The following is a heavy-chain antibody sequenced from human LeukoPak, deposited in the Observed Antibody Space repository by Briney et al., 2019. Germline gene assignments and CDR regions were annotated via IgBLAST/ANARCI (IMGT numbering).Heavy chain of an antibody. Sequence: SETLSLTCTVSGDSISSGSYYWSWIRQPAGKGLEWIGRIYTSGSTNYNPSLKSRVTISVDTSKNQFSLKLSSVTAADTAVYYCARDPTAYDFWSGQPPYYVDVWGKGTTVSVSS. V-gene: IGHV4-61*02. CDR1: GDSISSGSYY. J-gene: IGHJ6*03. D-gene: IGHD3-3*01. CDR3: ARDPTAYDFWSGQPPYYVDV. CDR2: IYTSGST.